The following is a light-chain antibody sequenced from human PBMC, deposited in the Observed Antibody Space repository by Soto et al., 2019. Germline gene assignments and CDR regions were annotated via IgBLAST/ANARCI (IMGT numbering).Light chain of an antibody. V-gene: IGKV3-20*01. CDR2: GAS. CDR3: QQYATTPFT. CDR1: QSVGSNY. Sequence: EIVLTQSPGTLSLSLGERATVSCRASQSVGSNYLAWYQRKPGQAPRLLIYGASSRATGIPDRFSGSGSGTDFTLTISRXEPEDFSVYHCQQYATTPFTFGPGTKVDIK. J-gene: IGKJ3*01.